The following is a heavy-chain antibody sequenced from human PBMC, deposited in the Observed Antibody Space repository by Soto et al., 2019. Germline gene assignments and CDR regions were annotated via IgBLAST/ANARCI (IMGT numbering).Heavy chain of an antibody. CDR3: ARLPRVDVNY. Sequence: SLRLSCAASGFTFSGSWMHWVRQAPGKGLECVAIIKDDGTEKYYVDFVKGRFTFSRDNAKNSLYLQMSSLRAEDTAIYYCARLPRVDVNYWGQGILVTVSS. CDR2: IKDDGTEK. J-gene: IGHJ4*02. CDR1: GFTFSGSW. V-gene: IGHV3-7*01. D-gene: IGHD5-12*01.